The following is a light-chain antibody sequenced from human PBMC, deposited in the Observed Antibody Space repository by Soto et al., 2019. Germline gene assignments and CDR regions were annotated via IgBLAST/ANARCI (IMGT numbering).Light chain of an antibody. CDR1: QGISNY. CDR2: AAS. Sequence: DIQMTQSPSSQSASVGDRVTITCRASQGISNYLAWYQQKPGKVPKLLIYAASTLQSGVPSRFSGSGSGTDFTLTISSLQPEDVATYYCQKYNSAPRALTFGGGTKVEIK. V-gene: IGKV1-27*01. CDR3: QKYNSAPRALT. J-gene: IGKJ4*01.